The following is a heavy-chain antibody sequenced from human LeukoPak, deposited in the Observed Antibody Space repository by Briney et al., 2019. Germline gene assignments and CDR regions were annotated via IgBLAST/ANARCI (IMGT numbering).Heavy chain of an antibody. CDR3: ASRSGWYPRLDY. V-gene: IGHV3-11*01. J-gene: IGHJ4*02. Sequence: GGSLRLSCAASGFTFSDYYMSWIRQAPGKGLEWVSYISSSGSTIYYADSVKGRFTISRENAKNSLYLQMNSLRAEDTAVYCCASRSGWYPRLDYWGQGTLVTVSS. D-gene: IGHD6-19*01. CDR1: GFTFSDYY. CDR2: ISSSGSTI.